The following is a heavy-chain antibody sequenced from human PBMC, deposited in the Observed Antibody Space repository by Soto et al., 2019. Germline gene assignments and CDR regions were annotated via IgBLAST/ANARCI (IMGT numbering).Heavy chain of an antibody. D-gene: IGHD1-26*01. CDR2: IYNSGST. CDR3: ARGIAGAASGRAFDI. J-gene: IGHJ3*02. V-gene: IGHV4-59*01. Sequence: LSLTCTVSGGYISNDYWSWIRQPPGKELEWIGYIYNSGSTNYNPSPKSRVTISVDTSKNQFSLRLSSVTSADTAVYYCARGIAGAASGRAFDIWGQGTMVTVSS. CDR1: GGYISNDY.